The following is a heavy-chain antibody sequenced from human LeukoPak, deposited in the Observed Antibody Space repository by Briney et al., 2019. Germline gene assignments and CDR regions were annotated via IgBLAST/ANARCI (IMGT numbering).Heavy chain of an antibody. CDR1: GFSFSSYA. D-gene: IGHD2-15*01. Sequence: GGSLRLPCAPSGFSFSSYAMHWVRQAPGKGLEWVAVISYDGNNKYYADSVKGRFTISRDNSKSTLFLQMNSLRAEDTAVYYCARDIVVAAATPGFYYYGMDVWGQGTTVTVSS. CDR2: ISYDGNNK. CDR3: ARDIVVAAATPGFYYYGMDV. V-gene: IGHV3-30-3*01. J-gene: IGHJ6*02.